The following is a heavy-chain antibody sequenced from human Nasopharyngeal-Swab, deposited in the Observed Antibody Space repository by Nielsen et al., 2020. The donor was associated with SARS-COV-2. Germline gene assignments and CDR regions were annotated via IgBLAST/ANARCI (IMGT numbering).Heavy chain of an antibody. CDR2: IKQDGSEK. CDR1: GFTFSSYW. J-gene: IGHJ6*02. Sequence: GGSLRLSCAASGFTFSSYWMSWVRQAPGKGLEWVANIKQDGSEKYYVDSVKGRFTISRDNAKNSLYLQMNSLGAEDTAVYYCAREDGDTAMVSGMDVWGQGTTVTVSS. V-gene: IGHV3-7*01. CDR3: AREDGDTAMVSGMDV. D-gene: IGHD5-18*01.